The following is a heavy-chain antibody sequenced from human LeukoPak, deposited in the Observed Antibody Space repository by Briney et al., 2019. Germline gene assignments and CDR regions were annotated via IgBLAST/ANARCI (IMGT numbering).Heavy chain of an antibody. Sequence: GRSLRLSCAASGFTFDDYAMHWVRQAPGKGLEWVSGISWNSGSIGYADSVKGRFTISRDNSKNTLYLQMNSLRAEDTAVYYCAKDHRRIKLEYSSSSRPDAFDIWGQGTMVTVSS. CDR3: AKDHRRIKLEYSSSSRPDAFDI. J-gene: IGHJ3*02. CDR1: GFTFDDYA. CDR2: ISWNSGSI. V-gene: IGHV3-9*01. D-gene: IGHD6-6*01.